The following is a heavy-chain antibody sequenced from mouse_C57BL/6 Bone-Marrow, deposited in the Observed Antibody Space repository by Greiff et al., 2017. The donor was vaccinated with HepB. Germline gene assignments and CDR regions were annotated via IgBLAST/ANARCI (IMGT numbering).Heavy chain of an antibody. V-gene: IGHV5-4*01. J-gene: IGHJ3*01. D-gene: IGHD6-2*01. Sequence: EVKVVESGGGLVKPGGSLKLSCAASGFTFSSYAMSWVRQTPEKRLEWVATISDGGSYTYYPDNVKGRFTISRDNAKNNLYLQMSHLKSEDTAMYYCAREMGSLFAYWGQGTLVTVSA. CDR2: ISDGGSYT. CDR1: GFTFSSYA. CDR3: AREMGSLFAY.